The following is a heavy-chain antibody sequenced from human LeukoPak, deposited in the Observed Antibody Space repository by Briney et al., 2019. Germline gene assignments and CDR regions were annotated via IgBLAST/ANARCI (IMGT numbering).Heavy chain of an antibody. Sequence: PSETLSLTCTVSGGSISSYYWSWIRQPAGKGLEWIGRIHTRGSTNYNPSLKSRVTMSVDTSKNQFSLKLSSVTAADTAVYYCARDRYYYGSESYYFDYWGQGTPVTVSS. V-gene: IGHV4-4*07. J-gene: IGHJ4*02. D-gene: IGHD3-10*01. CDR1: GGSISSYY. CDR2: IHTRGST. CDR3: ARDRYYYGSESYYFDY.